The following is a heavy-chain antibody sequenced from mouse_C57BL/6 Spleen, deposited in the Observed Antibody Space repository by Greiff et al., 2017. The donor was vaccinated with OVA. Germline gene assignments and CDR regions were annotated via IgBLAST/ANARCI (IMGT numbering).Heavy chain of an antibody. CDR1: GFTFNTYA. CDR2: IRSKSSNYAT. CDR3: VREDYYGSSYGYFDV. J-gene: IGHJ1*03. Sequence: EVQGVESGGGLVQPKGSLKLSCAASGFTFNTYAMHWVRQAPGKGLEWVARIRSKSSNYATYYADSVKDRFTISRDDSQSMLYLQMNNLKTEDTAMYYCVREDYYGSSYGYFDVWGTGTTVTVSS. D-gene: IGHD1-1*01. V-gene: IGHV10-3*01.